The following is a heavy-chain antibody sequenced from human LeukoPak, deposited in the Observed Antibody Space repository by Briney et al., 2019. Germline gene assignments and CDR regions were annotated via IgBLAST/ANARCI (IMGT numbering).Heavy chain of an antibody. CDR1: GFTFSTYD. V-gene: IGHV3-13*01. CDR2: IGTIGDT. J-gene: IGHJ4*02. Sequence: GGSLRLSCAASGFTFSTYDMHWVRQAAGKGLEWVSGIGTIGDTFYPGSVKGRFTISRENAKTSLYLQMNNLRAEDTAVYYCARVNEVGDFWSGKLGFFDSWGQGTLVTVSS. CDR3: ARVNEVGDFWSGKLGFFDS. D-gene: IGHD3-3*01.